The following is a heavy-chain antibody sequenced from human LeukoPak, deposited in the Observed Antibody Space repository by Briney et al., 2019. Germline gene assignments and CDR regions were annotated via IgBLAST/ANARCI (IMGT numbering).Heavy chain of an antibody. CDR3: ARGGSIVGATPHDAFDI. D-gene: IGHD1-26*01. J-gene: IGHJ3*02. CDR2: IYYSGST. V-gene: IGHV4-59*01. Sequence: KPSETLSLTCTVSAAPITSYYWSWIRQPPGKGLEWIGYIYYSGSTSYNPSLKSRVAISVDTSKNQVSLRLSSVTAADTAVYYCARGGSIVGATPHDAFDIWGQGTVVTVS. CDR1: AAPITSYY.